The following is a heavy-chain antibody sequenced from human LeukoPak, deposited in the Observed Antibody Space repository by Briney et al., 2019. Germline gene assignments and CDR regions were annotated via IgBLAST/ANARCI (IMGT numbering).Heavy chain of an antibody. Sequence: PGGSLRLSCAASGFTFSSYSMNWVRQAPGKGLEWISHISSSTKYYADSVKGPFTISRDNAKNSLYLQMNSLRAEDTAVYYCARDEYTSGWSFDYWGQGTLVTVSS. CDR2: ISSSTK. V-gene: IGHV3-48*01. J-gene: IGHJ4*02. CDR3: ARDEYTSGWSFDY. CDR1: GFTFSSYS. D-gene: IGHD6-19*01.